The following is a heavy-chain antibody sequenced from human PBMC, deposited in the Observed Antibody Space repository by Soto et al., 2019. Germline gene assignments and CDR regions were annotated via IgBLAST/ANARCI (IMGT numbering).Heavy chain of an antibody. D-gene: IGHD1-26*01. V-gene: IGHV4-39*01. Sequence: PSETLSLTCTVSGGSITSSSYYWGWIRQPPGKGLEWIGSIYYSGSTYYNPSLKSRVTISVDTSKNQFPLKLSSVTAADTAVYYCATQEVGGSYVYTFDPWGQGTLVTVSS. CDR3: ATQEVGGSYVYTFDP. CDR2: IYYSGST. J-gene: IGHJ5*02. CDR1: GGSITSSSYY.